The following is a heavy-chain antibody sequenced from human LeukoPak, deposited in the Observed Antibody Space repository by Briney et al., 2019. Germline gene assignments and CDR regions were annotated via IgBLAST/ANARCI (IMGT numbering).Heavy chain of an antibody. D-gene: IGHD3-10*01. CDR2: IWYDGSNK. CDR1: GFTFSSYG. Sequence: GGSLRLSCAASGFTFSSYGMHWVRQAPGKGLEWVAVIWYDGSNKYYADSVKGRFTISRDNSKNTLYLQMNSLRAEDTAVYYCARDWYYGSGSHLTFGYWGQGTLVTVSS. CDR3: ARDWYYGSGSHLTFGY. V-gene: IGHV3-33*01. J-gene: IGHJ4*02.